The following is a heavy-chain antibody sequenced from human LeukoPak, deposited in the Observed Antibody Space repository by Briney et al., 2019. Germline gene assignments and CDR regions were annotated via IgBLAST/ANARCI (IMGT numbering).Heavy chain of an antibody. V-gene: IGHV3-23*01. Sequence: GGSLRLSCAASEFTFGSFAMSWVRQAPGKGLEWVSYIRGGGAVTHYADSVKGRFTVSRDNPKSTLYLQMNSLRAEDTAVYYCAKCAQSYGNEAFDIWGQGTMVTVSS. J-gene: IGHJ3*02. CDR1: EFTFGSFA. D-gene: IGHD3-16*01. CDR2: IRGGGAVT. CDR3: AKCAQSYGNEAFDI.